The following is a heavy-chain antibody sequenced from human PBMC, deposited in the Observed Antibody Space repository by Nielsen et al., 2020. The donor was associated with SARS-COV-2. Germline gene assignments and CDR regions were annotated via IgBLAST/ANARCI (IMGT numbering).Heavy chain of an antibody. D-gene: IGHD6-6*01. CDR2: IWYDGSNK. J-gene: IGHJ4*02. Sequence: GESLKISCAASGLTFSSYGMHWVRQAPGKGLEWVAVIWYDGSNKYYADSVKGRFTISRDNSKNTLYLQMNSLRAEDTAVYYCAREQLVLLDYWGQGTLVTVSS. CDR1: GLTFSSYG. V-gene: IGHV3-33*01. CDR3: AREQLVLLDY.